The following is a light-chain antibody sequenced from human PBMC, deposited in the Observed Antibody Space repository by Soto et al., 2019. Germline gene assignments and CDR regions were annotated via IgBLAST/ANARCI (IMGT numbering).Light chain of an antibody. V-gene: IGKV3-15*01. Sequence: ETVMTQSPGSLCVSLGERATLSCRSSQSVSIHLAWYQQKPGQAPRLLIYDTSTRATGIPARFSGSGSGTESTLTISSLQSEDFAVYYCQQYSNWPPITFGQGTRLEIK. CDR1: QSVSIH. CDR3: QQYSNWPPIT. CDR2: DTS. J-gene: IGKJ5*01.